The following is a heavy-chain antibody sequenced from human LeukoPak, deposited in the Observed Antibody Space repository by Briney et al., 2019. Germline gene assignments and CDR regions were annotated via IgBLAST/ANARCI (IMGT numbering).Heavy chain of an antibody. D-gene: IGHD6-13*01. V-gene: IGHV4-31*03. CDR3: ATCPYSSSWCHFGS. CDR2: IYDSGST. J-gene: IGHJ4*02. Sequence: SETLSLTCTVSRGSSSSGGYYWSWIRQHPGKGLEWIAYIYDSGSTYYNPSLKSRVNISLDMSEDQFSLKLSSVTAADTAVYYCATCPYSSSWCHFGSWGQGTLVTVSS. CDR1: RGSSSSGGYY.